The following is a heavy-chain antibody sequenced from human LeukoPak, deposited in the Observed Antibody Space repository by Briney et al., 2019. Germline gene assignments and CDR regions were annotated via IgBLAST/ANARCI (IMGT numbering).Heavy chain of an antibody. Sequence: GGFLRLSCAASGFTFSSYSMNWVRQAPGKGLEWVSSISSSSSYIYYADSVKGRFTISRDNAKNSLYLQMNSLRAEDTAVCYCASPPYGDWDYYYMDVWGKGTTVTVSS. CDR1: GFTFSSYS. CDR3: ASPPYGDWDYYYMDV. J-gene: IGHJ6*03. V-gene: IGHV3-21*01. CDR2: ISSSSSYI. D-gene: IGHD4-17*01.